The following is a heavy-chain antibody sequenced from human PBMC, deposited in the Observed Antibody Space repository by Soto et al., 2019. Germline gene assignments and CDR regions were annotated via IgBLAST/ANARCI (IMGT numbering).Heavy chain of an antibody. V-gene: IGHV3-23*01. CDR3: AKDPSTGSADY. J-gene: IGHJ4*02. CDR2: LSKDGANE. CDR1: GFILSNYA. Sequence: GGSLRLSCTASGFILSNYAMNWVRQAPGKGLEWVSTLSKDGANEHYADSVKGRFTISRDGSKNTLYLQMNSLRAEDTAMYYCAKDPSTGSADYWGQGTQVTISS. D-gene: IGHD3-9*01.